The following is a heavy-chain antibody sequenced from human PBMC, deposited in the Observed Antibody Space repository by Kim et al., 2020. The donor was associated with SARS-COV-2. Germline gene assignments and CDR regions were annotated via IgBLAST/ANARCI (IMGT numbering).Heavy chain of an antibody. V-gene: IGHV1-24*01. CDR3: ATLFVQSGTYQHHLNYVEIDY. CDR1: GYTLTELS. J-gene: IGHJ4*02. CDR2: FDPEDGET. D-gene: IGHD3-10*02. Sequence: ASVKVSCKVSGYTLTELSMHWVRQAPGKGLEWMGGFDPEDGETIYAQKFQGRVTMTEDTSTDTAYMELSSLRSEDTAVYYCATLFVQSGTYQHHLNYVEIDYWGQGTLVTVSS.